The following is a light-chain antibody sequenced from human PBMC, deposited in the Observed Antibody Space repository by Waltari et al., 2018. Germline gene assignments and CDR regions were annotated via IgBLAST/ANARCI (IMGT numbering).Light chain of an antibody. CDR1: QNINAK. CDR2: GGS. J-gene: IGKJ2*01. CDR3: QQYNNLPKT. V-gene: IGKV3-15*01. Sequence: DILWTQSPATLSVFLGERATLSCRASQNINAKLAWYQLRPGQGPRLLISGGSTRATDVPARLRGSVSGLEFTLSISGRQSADVAVYSCQQYNNLPKTFSQGTQL.